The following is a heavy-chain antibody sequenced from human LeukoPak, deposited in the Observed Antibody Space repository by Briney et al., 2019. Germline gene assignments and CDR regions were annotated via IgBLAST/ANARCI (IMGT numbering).Heavy chain of an antibody. CDR2: IIPILGTA. J-gene: IGHJ4*02. Sequence: ASVNVSYKASGGTFSSYAISWVRQARGQGREGMGGIIPILGTANYAQKFARSVTISTDESKGTAYMEVSRLRSADTAVYSCATHDYDFWSGYYTPQYYFDYWGQGTLVTVSS. D-gene: IGHD3-3*01. CDR3: ATHDYDFWSGYYTPQYYFDY. CDR1: GGTFSSYA. V-gene: IGHV1-69*05.